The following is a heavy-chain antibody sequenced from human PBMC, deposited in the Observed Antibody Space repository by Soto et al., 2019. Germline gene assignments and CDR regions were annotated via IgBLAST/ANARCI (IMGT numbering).Heavy chain of an antibody. Sequence: QVQLVQSGAEVKKPGSSVKVSCKASGGTFSSYAISWVRQAPGQGLEWMGGIIPIFGTANYAQKFQGRVTLTADESTSTAEMELGSLRSEDTAVYYCAGDGRSPTDVDAFDIWGQGTMVTVSS. J-gene: IGHJ3*02. CDR1: GGTFSSYA. D-gene: IGHD3-10*01. CDR2: IIPIFGTA. V-gene: IGHV1-69*01. CDR3: AGDGRSPTDVDAFDI.